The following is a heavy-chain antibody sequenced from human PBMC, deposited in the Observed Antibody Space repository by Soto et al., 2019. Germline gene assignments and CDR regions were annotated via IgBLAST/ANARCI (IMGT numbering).Heavy chain of an antibody. CDR1: GYTFTSCG. CDR2: ISAYNGNT. D-gene: IGHD2-2*01. J-gene: IGHJ4*02. CDR3: ARDGDLVDIVVVPAALDY. V-gene: IGHV1-18*01. Sequence: ASVKVSCKASGYTFTSCGISWVRQAPGQGLEWMGWISAYNGNTNYAQKLQGRVTMTTDTSTSTAYMELRSLRSDDTAVYYCARDGDLVDIVVVPAALDYWGQGTLVTVSS.